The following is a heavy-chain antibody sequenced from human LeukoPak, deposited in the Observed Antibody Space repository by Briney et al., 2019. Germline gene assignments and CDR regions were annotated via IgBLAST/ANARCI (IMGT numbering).Heavy chain of an antibody. D-gene: IGHD6-6*01. CDR3: ARDREYSSSSWGYYYYMDV. CDR1: GYTFTSYG. V-gene: IGHV1-18*01. CDR2: ISAYNGNT. J-gene: IGHJ6*03. Sequence: ASVKVSCKASGYTFTSYGISWVRQAPGQGLEWMGWISAYNGNTNYAQKLQGRVTMTTDTSTSTAYMELRSLRSDDTAVYYCARDREYSSSSWGYYYYMDVWGKGTTVTVSS.